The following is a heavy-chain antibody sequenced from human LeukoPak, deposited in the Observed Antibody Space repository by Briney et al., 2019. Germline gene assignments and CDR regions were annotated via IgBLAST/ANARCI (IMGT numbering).Heavy chain of an antibody. CDR3: ARDPNEYSYGYNWFDP. V-gene: IGHV1-69*13. CDR1: GGTFSSYA. J-gene: IGHJ5*02. Sequence: RASVKVSYKASGGTFSSYAISWVRQAPGQGLEWMGGIIPIFGTANYAQKFQGRVTITADESTSTAYMELSSLRSEDTAVYYRARDPNEYSYGYNWFDPWGQGTLVTVSS. D-gene: IGHD5-18*01. CDR2: IIPIFGTA.